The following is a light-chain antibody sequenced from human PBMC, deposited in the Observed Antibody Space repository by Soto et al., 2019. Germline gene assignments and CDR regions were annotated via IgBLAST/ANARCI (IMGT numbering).Light chain of an antibody. V-gene: IGKV3-11*01. J-gene: IGKJ4*01. CDR2: GVS. CDR1: QSVTSNA. Sequence: EIVLTQSSATLSLSPGERATLSCRASQSVTSNALAWYQQIPGQAPRLLIYGVSSRATGIPDRFSGSGSGTDFTLTISSLEPEDFAVYYCQQRSKWPLTFGGGTKVEIK. CDR3: QQRSKWPLT.